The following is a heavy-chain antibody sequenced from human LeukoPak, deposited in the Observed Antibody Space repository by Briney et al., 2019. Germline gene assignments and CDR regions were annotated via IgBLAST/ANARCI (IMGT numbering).Heavy chain of an antibody. V-gene: IGHV3-74*01. CDR3: ARDVTMIVVADRDNDAFDI. J-gene: IGHJ3*02. D-gene: IGHD3-22*01. CDR2: XNGDGSST. Sequence: SRXNGDGSSTSYADSVKGRFTISRDNAKNSLYLQMNSLRAEDTAVYYCARDVTMIVVADRDNDAFDIWGQGAMVTVSS.